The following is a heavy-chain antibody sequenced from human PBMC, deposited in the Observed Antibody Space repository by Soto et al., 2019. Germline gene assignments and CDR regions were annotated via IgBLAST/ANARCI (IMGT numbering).Heavy chain of an antibody. J-gene: IGHJ4*02. V-gene: IGHV4-61*08. CDR2: FYYSGST. D-gene: IGHD6-19*01. Sequence: PSETLSLTCTVSGASMSSGGYYWTWIRQSPGKGLEWIGYFYYSGSTNYNPSLKSRVTISVDTSKNQFSLKLSSVTAADTAVYYCARGGWKLFDYWGQGTLVTVSS. CDR3: ARGGWKLFDY. CDR1: GASMSSGGYY.